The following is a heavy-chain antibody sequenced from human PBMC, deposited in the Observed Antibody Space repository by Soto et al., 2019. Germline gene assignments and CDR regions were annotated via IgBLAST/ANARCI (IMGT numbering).Heavy chain of an antibody. D-gene: IGHD3-3*01. CDR1: GFTFSDAW. CDR3: TTPLTSYYDFWSGYSYYYYGMDV. J-gene: IGHJ6*02. CDR2: IKSKTDGGTT. Sequence: GGSLRLSCAASGFTFSDAWINWVRQAPEKGLEWVGRIKSKTDGGTTDYAAPVKGRFTISRDDSKNTLYLQMNSLKTEDTAVYYCTTPLTSYYDFWSGYSYYYYGMDVWGQGTTVTVSS. V-gene: IGHV3-15*07.